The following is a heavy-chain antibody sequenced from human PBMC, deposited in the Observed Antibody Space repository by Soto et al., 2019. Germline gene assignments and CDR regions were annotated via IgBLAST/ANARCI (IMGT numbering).Heavy chain of an antibody. Sequence: GGSLRLSCAASGFTFDDYDMSWVRQAPGKGLEWVSGINWNGGSTGYADSVQGRFTISRDNAKNSLYLQMNSPRAEDTALYYCARAVRDYVWGSYVDYWGQGTLVTVSS. J-gene: IGHJ4*02. D-gene: IGHD3-16*01. V-gene: IGHV3-20*04. CDR3: ARAVRDYVWGSYVDY. CDR2: INWNGGST. CDR1: GFTFDDYD.